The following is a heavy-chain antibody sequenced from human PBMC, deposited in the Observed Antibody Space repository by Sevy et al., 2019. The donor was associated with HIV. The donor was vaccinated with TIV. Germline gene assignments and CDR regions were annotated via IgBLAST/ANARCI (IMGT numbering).Heavy chain of an antibody. CDR2: FDPEYDDP. D-gene: IGHD1-26*01. V-gene: IGHV1-24*01. CDR1: GYRLSELS. CDR3: ATLIVGTSYLRL. J-gene: IGHJ4*02. Sequence: ASVKVSCNVSGYRLSELSTYWERQTPAKGLEGMGGFDPEYDDPIYAQNFQGRVTMTEDTSTDTAYMELSSLTSEDTAVYYCATLIVGTSYLRLWGPGTLVTVSS.